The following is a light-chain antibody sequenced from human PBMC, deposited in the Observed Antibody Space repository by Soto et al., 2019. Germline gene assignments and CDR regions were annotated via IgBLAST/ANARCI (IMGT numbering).Light chain of an antibody. Sequence: QSVLTQPPSVSAAPGQKVTVSCSGSSSNIGNNYVSWYQHLPGTAPKLLIYDNDKRPSGIPDRFSASKSGTSATLDITGLQTGDEADYYCEAWDSNLSGGVFGGGTKLTVL. CDR2: DND. J-gene: IGLJ3*02. CDR3: EAWDSNLSGGV. CDR1: SSNIGNNY. V-gene: IGLV1-51*01.